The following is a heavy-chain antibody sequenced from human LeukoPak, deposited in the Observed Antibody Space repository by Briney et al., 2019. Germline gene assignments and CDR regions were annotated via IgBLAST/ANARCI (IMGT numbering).Heavy chain of an antibody. CDR2: IFTSGRT. CDR3: ATSHDVKTAPYDL. D-gene: IGHD2-21*01. CDR1: GGSISSYC. J-gene: IGHJ5*02. V-gene: IGHV4-4*09. Sequence: SGTLSLTCTVSGGSISSYCWSWVRQSPGKGLEWIGYIFTSGRTDYNPSLKSRVTMSVDTPKSQLSMELRFLTAADTAVYYCATSHDVKTAPYDLWGQGTLVTVSS.